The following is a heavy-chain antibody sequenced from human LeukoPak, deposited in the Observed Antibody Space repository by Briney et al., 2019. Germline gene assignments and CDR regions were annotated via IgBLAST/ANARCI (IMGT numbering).Heavy chain of an antibody. CDR2: ISGSGGST. J-gene: IGHJ4*02. V-gene: IGHV3-23*01. CDR1: GFTFSSYA. D-gene: IGHD3-22*01. CDR3: AKDREYYDSSGYLPLCDY. Sequence: GGSLRLSCAASGFTFSSYAMSWVRQAPGKGLEWVSAISGSGGSTYYADSVKGRFTISRDNSKNTLYLQMNSLRAEDTAVYYCAKDREYYDSSGYLPLCDYWGQGTLVTVSP.